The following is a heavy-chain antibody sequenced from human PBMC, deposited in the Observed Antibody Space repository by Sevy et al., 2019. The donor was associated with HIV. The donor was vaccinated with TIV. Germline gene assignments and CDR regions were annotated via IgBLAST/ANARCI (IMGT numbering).Heavy chain of an antibody. CDR2: ISGNDDTI. V-gene: IGHV3-11*01. CDR3: ARDHVKDGDLGDYYYYAMDV. J-gene: IGHJ6*02. CDR1: GFILSDYY. D-gene: IGHD4-17*01. Sequence: GGSLRLSCAASGFILSDYYMTGVRQAPWKGLEWVSYISGNDDTIYYADSVKGRFTISRDNTKNSLYLQMNSLRAEDTAVYYCARDHVKDGDLGDYYYYAMDVWGQGTTVTVSS.